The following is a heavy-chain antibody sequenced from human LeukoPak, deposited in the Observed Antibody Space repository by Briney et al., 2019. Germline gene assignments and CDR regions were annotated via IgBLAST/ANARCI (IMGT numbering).Heavy chain of an antibody. CDR1: GFTVSSNY. J-gene: IGHJ4*02. CDR3: ARDHLDGSGYLDY. V-gene: IGHV3-53*01. D-gene: IGHD2-15*01. CDR2: IRSDGST. Sequence: GGSLRLSCTASGFTVSSNYMSWVRQAPGKGLEWVSVIRSDGSTNHADSVKGRFTTSRDNSKNTLYLQMNSLRAEDTAVYYCARDHLDGSGYLDYWGQGTLVTVSS.